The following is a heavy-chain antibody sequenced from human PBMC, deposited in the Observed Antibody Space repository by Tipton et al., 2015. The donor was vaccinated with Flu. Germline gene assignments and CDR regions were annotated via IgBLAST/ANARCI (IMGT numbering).Heavy chain of an antibody. J-gene: IGHJ4*02. CDR3: AKEPPGY. V-gene: IGHV4-4*08. CDR2: IYTNGVT. Sequence: TLSLTCALYGGSFSGYYWSWIRQSPGKGLEWIGRIYTNGVTGYNPSLKSRVTISLDTSKNQFSLKLSSVTATDTAVYYCAKEPPGYWGQGTLVTVSS. CDR1: GGSFSGYY.